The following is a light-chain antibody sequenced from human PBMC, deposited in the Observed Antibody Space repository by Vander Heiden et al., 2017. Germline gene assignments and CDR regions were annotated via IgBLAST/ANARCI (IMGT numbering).Light chain of an antibody. Sequence: SYVLTHPPSVSVAPGQTARIPCGALNIGSKNVHWYQQKPGQAPVVVGYDDRDRPSGIPERFSGSNSGNATTLTITRVEAGDEADYYCQVGESGSDPQGVFGGGTKLTVL. CDR1: NIGSKN. V-gene: IGLV3-21*02. CDR2: DDR. CDR3: QVGESGSDPQGV. J-gene: IGLJ3*02.